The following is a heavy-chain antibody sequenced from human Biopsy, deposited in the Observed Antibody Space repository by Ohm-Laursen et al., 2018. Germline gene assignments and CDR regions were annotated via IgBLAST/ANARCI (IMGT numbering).Heavy chain of an antibody. CDR2: IYITGRT. CDR1: GGPIDSNY. Sequence: ADSLSLTCTVSGGPIDSNYWSRIRPTPGNALEWIGYIYITGRTSYNPSLKIRVSMSVNTSKKQFSLRLSSVTAADTAVYYCASAGYNPDWNFDLWGRGTRVTVSS. CDR3: ASAGYNPDWNFDL. J-gene: IGHJ2*01. D-gene: IGHD5-24*01. V-gene: IGHV4-4*08.